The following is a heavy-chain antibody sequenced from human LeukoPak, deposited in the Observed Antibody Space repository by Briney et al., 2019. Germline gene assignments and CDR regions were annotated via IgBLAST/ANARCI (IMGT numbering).Heavy chain of an antibody. J-gene: IGHJ4*02. CDR3: AKEAGAVAVN. CDR2: IYSDGST. Sequence: GGSLRLSCVASGLTVSNNCMSWVRQAPGKGLEWVSVIYSDGSTYYADSVKGRFTISRDNSKNTLYLQMNSLRAEDTALYYCAKEAGAVAVNWGQGTPVTVSS. V-gene: IGHV3-53*01. CDR1: GLTVSNNC. D-gene: IGHD6-19*01.